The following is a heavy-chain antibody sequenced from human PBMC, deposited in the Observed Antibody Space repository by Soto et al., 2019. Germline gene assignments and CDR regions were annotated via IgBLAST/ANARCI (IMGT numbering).Heavy chain of an antibody. J-gene: IGHJ4*02. CDR2: ISYDGSDK. D-gene: IGHD2-21*02. CDR1: GFTFSPYT. CDR3: ARGGGFCGADCYKGGIDY. Sequence: QVQLVESGGGVVQPGRSLRLSCAASGFTFSPYTMHWVRQTPGKGLEWVAVISYDGSDKNYADSVRGRFTISRDNSKNTLFLQMNRLRAEDTALYSCARGGGFCGADCYKGGIDYWGQGTLVTVSS. V-gene: IGHV3-30-3*01.